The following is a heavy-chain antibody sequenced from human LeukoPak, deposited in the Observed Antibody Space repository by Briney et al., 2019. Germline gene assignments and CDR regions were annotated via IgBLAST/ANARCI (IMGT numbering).Heavy chain of an antibody. CDR1: GGTFTSYA. Sequence: GASVKVSCKASGGTFTSYAISWVRQAPGQGLEWMGGIIPIFGTANYAQKFQGRVTITADESTSTAYMELSSLRSEDTAVYYCARPIAGNLNWFDPWGQGTLVTVSS. CDR2: IIPIFGTA. J-gene: IGHJ5*02. V-gene: IGHV1-69*13. D-gene: IGHD4-23*01. CDR3: ARPIAGNLNWFDP.